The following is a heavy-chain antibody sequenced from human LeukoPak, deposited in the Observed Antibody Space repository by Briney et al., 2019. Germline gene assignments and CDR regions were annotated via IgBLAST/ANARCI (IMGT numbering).Heavy chain of an antibody. V-gene: IGHV4-4*02. Sequence: PSETLSLTCAVSGGSISSGNWWSWVRQPPGKGLEWIGYVFYSGNTNYNPSLKSRVTISVDASKSQLSLKLSSVTAADTAVYYCARARDDYINNWFDPWGQGTLVTVSS. D-gene: IGHD5-24*01. CDR3: ARARDDYINNWFDP. J-gene: IGHJ5*02. CDR1: GGSISSGNW. CDR2: VFYSGNT.